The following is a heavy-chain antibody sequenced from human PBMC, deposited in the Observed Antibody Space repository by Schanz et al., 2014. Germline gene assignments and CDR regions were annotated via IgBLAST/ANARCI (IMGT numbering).Heavy chain of an antibody. CDR1: GYTLSAYS. D-gene: IGHD2-2*01. CDR2: INPSGGST. Sequence: QVQLVQSGTQVKKPGASVKVSCKASGYTLSAYSLHWVRQAPGQGLEWMGMINPSGGSTTYAQKFQGRVTMTRDTSTSTVYMELSSLRSEDTAVYYCARAPTAYCSDTSCLGTPFDYWGQGTLVTVSS. V-gene: IGHV1-46*03. J-gene: IGHJ4*02. CDR3: ARAPTAYCSDTSCLGTPFDY.